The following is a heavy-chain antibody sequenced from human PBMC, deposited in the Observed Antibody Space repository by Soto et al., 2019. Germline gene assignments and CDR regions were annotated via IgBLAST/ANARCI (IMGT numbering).Heavy chain of an antibody. CDR3: ARGAYSSSSSYFDY. D-gene: IGHD6-6*01. V-gene: IGHV4-30-4*01. Sequence: KTSETLSLTCTVSGGSVSSGDYFWSWIRQPPGKGLEWIGYIYYSGSTYYNPSLESRVTISVDTSKNQFSLKLSSVTAADTAVYYCARGAYSSSSSYFDYWGQGTLVTVSS. CDR2: IYYSGST. J-gene: IGHJ4*02. CDR1: GGSVSSGDYF.